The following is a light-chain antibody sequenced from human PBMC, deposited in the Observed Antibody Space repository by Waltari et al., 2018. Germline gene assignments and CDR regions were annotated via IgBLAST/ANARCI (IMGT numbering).Light chain of an antibody. CDR1: QNVNTN. J-gene: IGKJ5*01. V-gene: IGKV3-15*01. CDR3: QQYNKWPPIS. Sequence: EILLTQSPATLSVSPGERATLSCRASQNVNTNVAWYQQKPGQAPRLLIYGASTRHTVIPDRFTGSGSGTDFTLTIDTLQSEDFAVYYCQQYNKWPPISFGQGTRLEIK. CDR2: GAS.